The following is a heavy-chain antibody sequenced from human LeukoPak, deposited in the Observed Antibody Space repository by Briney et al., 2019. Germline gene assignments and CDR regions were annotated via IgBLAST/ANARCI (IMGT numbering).Heavy chain of an antibody. V-gene: IGHV3-21*01. D-gene: IGHD4-23*01. Sequence: PGGSLRLSCAASGFTFSSYSMDWVRQAPGKGLEWVSFISSSSNNIYYADSVKGRFTISRDNGKNSLYLLMNSLRAEDTAVYYCVYGGGYFQHWGQGTLVTVSS. CDR1: GFTFSSYS. CDR2: ISSSSNNI. CDR3: VYGGGYFQH. J-gene: IGHJ1*01.